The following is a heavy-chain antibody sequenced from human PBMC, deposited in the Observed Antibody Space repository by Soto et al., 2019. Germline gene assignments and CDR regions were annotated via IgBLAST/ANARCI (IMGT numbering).Heavy chain of an antibody. D-gene: IGHD3-22*01. CDR3: VRDDSGDYGFDY. CDR2: IYWDDDK. J-gene: IGHJ4*02. V-gene: IGHV2-5*05. CDR1: GFSLSTRGVG. Sequence: QITLKESGPTLVKPTETLTLTCTFSGFSLSTRGVGVAWIRQPPGKALEWLALIYWDDDKRYGPSLKDRLTIATDTSKNQVALIMTNMGPVDTATYYCVRDDSGDYGFDYWGQGTLVVVSS.